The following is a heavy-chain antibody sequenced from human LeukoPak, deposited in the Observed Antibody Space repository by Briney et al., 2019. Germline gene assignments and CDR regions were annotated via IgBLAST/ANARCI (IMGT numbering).Heavy chain of an antibody. Sequence: ASAKVSCKASGYTFTGYYMHLVRQAPGQRLEWMGRINPNSGGTNYAQKFQGRVNMTRDTSISTAYMELSRLRSDDTAVYYCARDTTMVRGAIKRARFDYWGQGTLVTVSS. V-gene: IGHV1-2*06. J-gene: IGHJ4*02. CDR3: ARDTTMVRGAIKRARFDY. CDR1: GYTFTGYY. D-gene: IGHD3-10*01. CDR2: INPNSGGT.